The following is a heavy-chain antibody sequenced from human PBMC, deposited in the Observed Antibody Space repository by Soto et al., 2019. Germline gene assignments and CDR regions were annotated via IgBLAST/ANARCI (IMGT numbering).Heavy chain of an antibody. Sequence: LSLTCAVYGGSFSGYYWSWIRQPPGKGLEWIGEINHSGSTNYNPSLKSRVTISVDTSKNQFPLKLSSVTAADTAVYYCARLPAAIGYYYYYYGMDVWGQGTTVTVSS. CDR2: INHSGST. D-gene: IGHD2-2*01. CDR3: ARLPAAIGYYYYYYGMDV. V-gene: IGHV4-34*01. J-gene: IGHJ6*02. CDR1: GGSFSGYY.